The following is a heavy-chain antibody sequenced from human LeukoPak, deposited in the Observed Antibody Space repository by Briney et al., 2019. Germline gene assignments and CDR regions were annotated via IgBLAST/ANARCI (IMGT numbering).Heavy chain of an antibody. Sequence: GGSLRLSCAASGFTFSGYAMSWVRQAPGKGLEWVSAISGSGGSTYYADSVKGRFTISRDNSKNTLYLQMNSLRAEDTAVYYCAKSGWSDDYYYYMDVWGKGTTVTVSS. CDR1: GFTFSGYA. J-gene: IGHJ6*03. D-gene: IGHD6-13*01. CDR2: ISGSGGST. CDR3: AKSGWSDDYYYYMDV. V-gene: IGHV3-23*01.